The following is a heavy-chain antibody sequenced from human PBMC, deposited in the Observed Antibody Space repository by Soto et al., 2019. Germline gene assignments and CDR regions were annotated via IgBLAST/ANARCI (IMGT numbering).Heavy chain of an antibody. V-gene: IGHV6-1*01. CDR3: ARSIAVTGTFDS. Sequence: SQTLSLTCAISWDSVSTNSAAWNWIRQSPSRGLEWLGRTYYRSMWYNDYAESVKSRITIDPDTSKNQFSLQLNSVTPEDTAVYYCARSIAVTGTFDSWGQGTLVTVSS. CDR2: TYYRSMWYN. J-gene: IGHJ4*02. CDR1: WDSVSTNSAA. D-gene: IGHD6-13*01.